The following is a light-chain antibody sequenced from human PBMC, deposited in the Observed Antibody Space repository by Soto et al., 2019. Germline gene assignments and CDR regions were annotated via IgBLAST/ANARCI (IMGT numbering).Light chain of an antibody. Sequence: DIVMTQSPDSLAVSLGERGTINCKSSQSVLYSSNNKNYLAWYQQKLGQPPKPLLYWASTRESGVPDRFSGSGSGTDFTLTISSLQAEDVAVYYCQQYYSSPITFGKGTRLEIK. J-gene: IGKJ5*01. CDR3: QQYYSSPIT. V-gene: IGKV4-1*01. CDR2: WAS. CDR1: QSVLYSSNNKNY.